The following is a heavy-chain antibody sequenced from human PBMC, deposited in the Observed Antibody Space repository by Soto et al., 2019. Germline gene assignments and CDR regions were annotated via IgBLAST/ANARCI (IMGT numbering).Heavy chain of an antibody. D-gene: IGHD7-27*01. CDR1: GFSFSTYW. V-gene: IGHV3-7*04. J-gene: IGHJ4*02. CDR2: IRPDGSQT. Sequence: EVQLVESGGGLVQPGESLRLSCAVSGFSFSTYWMAWVRQAPGKGLEWVAHIRPDGSQTDHVDSVRGRFSISRDNAKNSLSLHMNSLRGEDRAVYYCAREGWGSLLDHWGLGTLVTVSS. CDR3: AREGWGSLLDH.